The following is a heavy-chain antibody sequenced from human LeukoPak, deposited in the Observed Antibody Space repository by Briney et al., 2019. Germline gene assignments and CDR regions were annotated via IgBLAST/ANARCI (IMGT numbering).Heavy chain of an antibody. V-gene: IGHV4-34*01. J-gene: IGHJ4*02. CDR1: GGSFSGYY. D-gene: IGHD3/OR15-3a*01. CDR2: INHSGGT. CDR3: ARFTTGYYTLDY. Sequence: SETLSLTCAVYGGSFSGYYWSWIRQPPGKGLEWIGEINHSGGTNYNPSLKSRVTISVDTSKNQFSLKLSSVTAADTAVYYCARFTTGYYTLDYWGQGTLVTVSS.